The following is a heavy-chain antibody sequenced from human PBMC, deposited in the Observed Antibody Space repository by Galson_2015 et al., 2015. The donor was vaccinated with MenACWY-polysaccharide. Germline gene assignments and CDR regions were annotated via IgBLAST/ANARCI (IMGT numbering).Heavy chain of an antibody. Sequence: SLRLSCAASGLRFSNSGMHWVRQAPGKGLEWVAVIQYDGSQKQYIDSVKGRFAISRDNSKNTLYLEMNSLRAEDTALYYCAREGSRIVFHAFDVWGQGT. CDR2: IQYDGSQK. CDR1: GLRFSNSG. J-gene: IGHJ3*01. CDR3: AREGSRIVFHAFDV. D-gene: IGHD3-10*02. V-gene: IGHV3-33*01.